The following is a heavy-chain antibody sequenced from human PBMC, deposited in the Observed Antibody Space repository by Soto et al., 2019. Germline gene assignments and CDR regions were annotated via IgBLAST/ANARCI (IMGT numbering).Heavy chain of an antibody. CDR2: ISAYNGNT. D-gene: IGHD1-26*01. V-gene: IGHV1-18*04. J-gene: IGHJ5*02. CDR3: ARDHRGYSGTTAWAIFDP. Sequence: QVRLVQSGAEVKKPGASVKVSCKASGYTFTSYGISWVRQAPGQGLEWMGWISAYNGNTNYAQKLQGRVTMTTDTSTSTAYMELRSLRSDDTAVYYCARDHRGYSGTTAWAIFDPWGQGTLVTVSS. CDR1: GYTFTSYG.